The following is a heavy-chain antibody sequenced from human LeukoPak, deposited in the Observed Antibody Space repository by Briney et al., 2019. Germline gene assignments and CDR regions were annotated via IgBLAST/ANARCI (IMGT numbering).Heavy chain of an antibody. D-gene: IGHD6-13*01. V-gene: IGHV3-9*01. CDR2: ISWNSGSI. CDR3: YSSSWYEGY. Sequence: PGGSLRLSCAASGFTFDDYAMHWVRQAPGKGLEWVSGISWNSGSIGYADSVKGRFTISRDNAKNSLYLQMNSLRAEDTALYYCYSSSWYEGYWGQGTLVTVSS. CDR1: GFTFDDYA. J-gene: IGHJ4*02.